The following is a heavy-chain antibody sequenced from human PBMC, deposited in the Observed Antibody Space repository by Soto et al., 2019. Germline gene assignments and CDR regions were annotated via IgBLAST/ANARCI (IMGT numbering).Heavy chain of an antibody. CDR3: AKDIGSNYDYIWGIGPPGPAGIDY. CDR2: ISYDGSNK. J-gene: IGHJ4*02. Sequence: GGSLRLSCAASGFTFSSYGMHWVRQAPGKGLEWVAVISYDGSNKYYADSVKGRFTISRDNSKNTLYLQMNSLRAEDTAVYYCAKDIGSNYDYIWGIGPPGPAGIDYWGQGTLVTVSS. CDR1: GFTFSSYG. D-gene: IGHD3-16*01. V-gene: IGHV3-30*18.